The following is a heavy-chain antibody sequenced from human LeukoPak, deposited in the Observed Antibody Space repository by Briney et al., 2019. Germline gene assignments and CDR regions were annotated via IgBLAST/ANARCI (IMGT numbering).Heavy chain of an antibody. CDR3: AKYVWGSYPTFEDY. V-gene: IGHV4-59*07. CDR2: ISYSGST. D-gene: IGHD3-16*02. CDR1: GGSISSYY. Sequence: PSDTLSLTCTVSGGSISSYYWSWIRQPPGKGLEWIGYISYSGSTNYNPSLKSRVTISVDTSKNQFSLKLSSVTAADTAVYYCAKYVWGSYPTFEDYWGQGTLVTVSS. J-gene: IGHJ4*02.